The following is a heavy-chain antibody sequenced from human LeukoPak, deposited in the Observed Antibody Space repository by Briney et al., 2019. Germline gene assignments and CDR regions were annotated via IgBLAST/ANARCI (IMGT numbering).Heavy chain of an antibody. CDR3: ARGYDSSGYFDY. Sequence: SQTLSLTCTVSGGSISSGGYYWSWIRQHPGKGLEWIGYIYYGGSTYYNPSLKSRVTISVDTSKNQFSLKLSSVTAADTAVYYCARGYDSSGYFDYWGQGTLVTVSS. CDR1: GGSISSGGYY. CDR2: IYYGGST. V-gene: IGHV4-31*03. J-gene: IGHJ4*02. D-gene: IGHD3-22*01.